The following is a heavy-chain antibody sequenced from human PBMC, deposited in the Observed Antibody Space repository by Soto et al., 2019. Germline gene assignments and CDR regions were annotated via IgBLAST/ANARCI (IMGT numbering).Heavy chain of an antibody. CDR2: IIPIFGTA. Sequence: SVKVSCKASGGTFSSYAISWVRQAPGQGLEWMGGIIPIFGTANYAQKFQGRVTITADESTSTAYMELSSLRSEDTAVYYCARDSVSGTLVEDYWGQGTLVTVPQ. J-gene: IGHJ4*02. CDR1: GGTFSSYA. D-gene: IGHD1-1*01. V-gene: IGHV1-69*13. CDR3: ARDSVSGTLVEDY.